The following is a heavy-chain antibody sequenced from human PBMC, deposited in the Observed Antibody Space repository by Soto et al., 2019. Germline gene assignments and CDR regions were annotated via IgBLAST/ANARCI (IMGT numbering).Heavy chain of an antibody. V-gene: IGHV4-4*02. CDR2: IYHSGAT. Sequence: SETLSLTCAVSGDSITSSNWWSLVRQAPGKGLEWIGEIYHSGATTYNPSLKSRATISVDPSNNHFSLKLTSVTAADTAVYFCARDLGTGTDYWGRGTLVTVSS. J-gene: IGHJ4*02. D-gene: IGHD1-1*01. CDR1: GDSITSSNW. CDR3: ARDLGTGTDY.